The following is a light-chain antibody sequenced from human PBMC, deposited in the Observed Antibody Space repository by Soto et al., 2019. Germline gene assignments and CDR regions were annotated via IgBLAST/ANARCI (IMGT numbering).Light chain of an antibody. J-gene: IGKJ5*01. Sequence: EIVLTQSPATLSLSPGERATLSCGASQSVSSSYLAWYQQKPGLAPRLLIYDASSRATGIPDTFSGSGSGTDSTLTISRLEPEDFAVYYCQQYGSSPPITFGQGTRLEIK. CDR3: QQYGSSPPIT. CDR2: DAS. V-gene: IGKV3D-20*01. CDR1: QSVSSSY.